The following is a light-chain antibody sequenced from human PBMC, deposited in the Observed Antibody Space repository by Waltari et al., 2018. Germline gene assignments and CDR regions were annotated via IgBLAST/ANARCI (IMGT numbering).Light chain of an antibody. V-gene: IGKV3-11*01. Sequence: EIVLTQSSATLSLSPGERATLSCRASQSVSSYLAWYQQKPGQAPRLLSYDASNRATGIPARFSGSGSGTDFTLTISSLEPEYFAVYYCQQRSNWPPIITFGPGTKVDIK. CDR3: QQRSNWPPIIT. CDR2: DAS. CDR1: QSVSSY. J-gene: IGKJ3*01.